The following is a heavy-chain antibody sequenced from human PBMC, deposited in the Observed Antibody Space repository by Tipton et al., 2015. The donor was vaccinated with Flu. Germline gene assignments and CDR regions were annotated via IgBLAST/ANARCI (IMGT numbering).Heavy chain of an antibody. D-gene: IGHD1-26*01. V-gene: IGHV4-4*07. CDR3: ARDRLGEFDY. CDR1: GASISEKD. Sequence: TLSLTCSVYGASISEKDWSWIRLAAGKGLEWIGRVDIRGISQYNPSLQGRVTLSADASTNQVSLRLTHVTAADTAVYFCARDRLGEFDYWGQGTLVTVSS. CDR2: VDIRGIS. J-gene: IGHJ4*02.